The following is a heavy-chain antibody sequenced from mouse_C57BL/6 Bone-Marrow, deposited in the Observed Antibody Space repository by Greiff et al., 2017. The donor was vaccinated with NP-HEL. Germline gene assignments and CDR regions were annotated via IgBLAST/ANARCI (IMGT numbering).Heavy chain of an antibody. Sequence: VKLVESGAELVKPGASVKLSCKASGYTFTSYWMQWVKQRPGQGLEWIGEIDPSDSYTNYNQKFKGKATLTVDTSSSTAYMQLSSLTSEDSAVYYCARGGYYYEYWGQGTLVTVSA. J-gene: IGHJ3*01. CDR3: ARGGYYYEY. CDR2: IDPSDSYT. D-gene: IGHD1-1*01. V-gene: IGHV1-50*01. CDR1: GYTFTSYW.